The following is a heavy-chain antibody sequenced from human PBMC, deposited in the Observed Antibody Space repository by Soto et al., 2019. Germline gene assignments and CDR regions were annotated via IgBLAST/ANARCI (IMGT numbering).Heavy chain of an antibody. CDR1: GYTFTSYG. V-gene: IGHV1-18*01. CDR2: ISAYNGNT. CDR3: ARVFSSSRYYDILTGPPQLDY. D-gene: IGHD3-9*01. Sequence: ASVKVSCKASGYTFTSYGISWVRQAPGQGLEWMGWISAYNGNTNYAQKLQGRVTMTTDTFTSTAYMELRSLRSDDTAVYYCARVFSSSRYYDILTGPPQLDYWGQGTLVTVSS. J-gene: IGHJ4*02.